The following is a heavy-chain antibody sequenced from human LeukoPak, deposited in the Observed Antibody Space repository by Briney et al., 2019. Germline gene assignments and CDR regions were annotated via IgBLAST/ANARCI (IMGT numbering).Heavy chain of an antibody. CDR2: ISSSSGYI. V-gene: IGHV3-21*01. J-gene: IGHJ3*01. CDR3: ARNGVVSDAFDV. CDR1: GFTFSSSS. D-gene: IGHD3-3*01. Sequence: GGSPRLSCAASGFTFSSSSMNWVRQAPGKGLEWVSSISSSSGYIYHADSVKGRFTISRDNAKNSLYLQMNSLRAEDTAVYYCARNGVVSDAFDVWGQGTMVTVSS.